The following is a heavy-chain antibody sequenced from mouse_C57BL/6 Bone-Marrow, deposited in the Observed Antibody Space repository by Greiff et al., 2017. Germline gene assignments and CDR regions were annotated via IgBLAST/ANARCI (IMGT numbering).Heavy chain of an antibody. D-gene: IGHD1-1*01. Sequence: QVQLQQSGAELVKPGASVKISCKASGYAFSSSWMNWVKQRPGKGLEWIGRIYPGDGDTNYNGKFKGKATLTADKSSSTAYMQLSSLTSEDSAVYFCARSYGSSYDYAMDYWGQGTSVTVSS. V-gene: IGHV1-82*01. CDR2: IYPGDGDT. CDR1: GYAFSSSW. CDR3: ARSYGSSYDYAMDY. J-gene: IGHJ4*01.